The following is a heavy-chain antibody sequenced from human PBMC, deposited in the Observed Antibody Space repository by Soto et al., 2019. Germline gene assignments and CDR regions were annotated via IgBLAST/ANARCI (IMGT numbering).Heavy chain of an antibody. CDR3: ARRMAFSTGWYFDS. V-gene: IGHV3-23*01. D-gene: IGHD3-3*02. CDR2: LSASGTNT. CDR1: GFTFSNHA. Sequence: EVQVLESGGVLVQPGGSLRLSCAASGFTFSNHAMSWVRQAPGKGLEWVSGLSASGTNTYYADYVKGRFTISRDNSQNILYLQMNSLRADDTALYYCARRMAFSTGWYFDSWGQGTLVAVSS. J-gene: IGHJ4*02.